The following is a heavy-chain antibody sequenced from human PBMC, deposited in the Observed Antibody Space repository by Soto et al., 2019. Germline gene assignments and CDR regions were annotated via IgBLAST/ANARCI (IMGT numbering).Heavy chain of an antibody. Sequence: SETLSLTCTVSGGSVTSSRHYWGWVRQPPGKGLEWIGYIYYSGSTYYNPSLKSRVTISVDTSKNQFSLKLSSVTAADTAVYYCARRLQYYFDYRGQGTLVTVSS. D-gene: IGHD4-4*01. CDR2: IYYSGST. CDR1: GGSVTSSRHY. V-gene: IGHV4-31*03. CDR3: ARRLQYYFDY. J-gene: IGHJ4*02.